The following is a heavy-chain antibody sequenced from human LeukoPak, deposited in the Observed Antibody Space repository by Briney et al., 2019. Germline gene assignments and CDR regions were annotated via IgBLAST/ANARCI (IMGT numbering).Heavy chain of an antibody. D-gene: IGHD3-10*01. CDR2: IYYSGST. CDR3: AREIIRYGSGTPHAFDP. CDR1: GGSISSSSYY. J-gene: IGHJ5*02. V-gene: IGHV4-39*07. Sequence: SETLSLICTVSGGSISSSSYYWGWIRQPPGKGLEWIGSIYYSGSTYYNPSLKSRVTISVDTSKNQFSLKLSSVTAADTAVYYCAREIIRYGSGTPHAFDPWGQGTLVTVSS.